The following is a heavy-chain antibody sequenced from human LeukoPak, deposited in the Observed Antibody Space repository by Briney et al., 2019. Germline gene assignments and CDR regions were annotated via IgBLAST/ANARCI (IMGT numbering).Heavy chain of an antibody. D-gene: IGHD6-13*01. CDR3: ASSSSSWYNY. J-gene: IGHJ4*02. CDR1: GYTLTQLS. CDR2: FDVEDGEI. V-gene: IGHV1-24*01. Sequence: ASVKVSCKVSGYTLTQLSVQWVRQAPGKGLEWMGGFDVEDGEIIYAQKFQGRVTMTEDTSTDTAYMELSSLRSEHTAVYYCASSSSSWYNYWGQGTLVTVSS.